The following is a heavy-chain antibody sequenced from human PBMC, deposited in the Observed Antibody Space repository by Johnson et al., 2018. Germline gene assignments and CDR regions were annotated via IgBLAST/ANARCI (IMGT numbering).Heavy chain of an antibody. CDR2: IYYSGST. J-gene: IGHJ6*03. CDR1: GGSISSSSYY. D-gene: IGHD2-2*02. V-gene: IGHV4-39*07. CDR3: ARGYRPSYYFYYYMDV. Sequence: QVQLQESGPGLVKPSETLSLTCTVSGGSISSSSYYWGWIRQPPGEGLEWSGSIYYSGSTYYNPSLNSRVTIPLDTSKNQFSLKLSSVTAADTAVYYCARGYRPSYYFYYYMDVWGEGTTVTVSS.